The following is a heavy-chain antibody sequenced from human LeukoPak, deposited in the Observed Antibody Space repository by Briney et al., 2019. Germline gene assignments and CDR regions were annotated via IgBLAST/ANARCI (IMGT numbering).Heavy chain of an antibody. CDR1: GYTFTSYG. CDR2: ISAYNGNT. D-gene: IGHD2/OR15-2a*01. V-gene: IGHV1-18*01. Sequence: ASVKVSCKASGYTFTSYGINWVRQAPGQGLEWMGWISAYNGNTNYAQKLQGRVTMTTDTSTSTAYMELRSLRSDDTAVYYCARVVYGDYYYYYYMDVWGKGTTVTVSS. J-gene: IGHJ6*03. CDR3: ARVVYGDYYYYYYMDV.